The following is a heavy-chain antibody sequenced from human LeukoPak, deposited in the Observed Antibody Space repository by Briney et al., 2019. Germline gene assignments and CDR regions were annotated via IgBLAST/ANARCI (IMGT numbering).Heavy chain of an antibody. D-gene: IGHD5-18*01. CDR3: GDSYGPQAPLYY. V-gene: IGHV1-18*01. CDR2: ISAYNGNT. J-gene: IGHJ4*02. CDR1: GYTFTSYG. Sequence: ASLKVSCKASGYTFTSYGISWVRQAPGQGLEWMGWISAYNGNTNYAQKLQGRVTMTTDTSTSTAYMELRSLRSDDTAVYYCGDSYGPQAPLYYWGQGTLVTVSS.